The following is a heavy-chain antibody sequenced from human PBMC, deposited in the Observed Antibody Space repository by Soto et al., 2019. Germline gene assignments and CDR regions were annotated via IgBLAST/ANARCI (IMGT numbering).Heavy chain of an antibody. J-gene: IGHJ3*02. D-gene: IGHD6-19*01. V-gene: IGHV4-39*01. CDR3: ARCLSTFIAVAGPSCRVAFDI. CDR2: IYYSGST. Sequence: SETLSLTCTVSGGSISSSSYYWGWIRQPPGKGLEWIGSIYYSGSTYYNPSLKSRVTISVDTSKNQFSLKLSSVTAADTAVYYCARCLSTFIAVAGPSCRVAFDIWGQGTMVTVSS. CDR1: GGSISSSSYY.